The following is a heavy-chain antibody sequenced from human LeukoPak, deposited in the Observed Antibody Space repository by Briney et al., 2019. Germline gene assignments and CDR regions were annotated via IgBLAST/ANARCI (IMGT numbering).Heavy chain of an antibody. Sequence: SETLSLTCTVSGGSISSSSYYWGWIRQPPGKGLEWIGSIYYSGSTYYCPSLKSRVTISVDTSKNQFSLKLSSVTAADTAVYYCARERADYYDSSGYLFDYWGQGTLVTVSS. CDR1: GGSISSSSYY. D-gene: IGHD3-22*01. CDR2: IYYSGST. V-gene: IGHV4-39*07. CDR3: ARERADYYDSSGYLFDY. J-gene: IGHJ4*02.